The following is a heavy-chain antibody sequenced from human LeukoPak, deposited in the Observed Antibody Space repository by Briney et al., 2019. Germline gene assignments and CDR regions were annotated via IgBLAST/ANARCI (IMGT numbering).Heavy chain of an antibody. D-gene: IGHD3-22*01. CDR1: GGTFSSYA. Sequence: GASVKVSCKASGGTFSSYAISWVRQAPGQGLEWMGRFFPILGIANYAQKFQGRVTITADKSTSTAYMELSSLRSEDTAVYYCARALFRLYYDSSGYYYVGGFDPWGQGTLVTVSS. CDR2: FFPILGIA. V-gene: IGHV1-69*04. CDR3: ARALFRLYYDSSGYYYVGGFDP. J-gene: IGHJ5*02.